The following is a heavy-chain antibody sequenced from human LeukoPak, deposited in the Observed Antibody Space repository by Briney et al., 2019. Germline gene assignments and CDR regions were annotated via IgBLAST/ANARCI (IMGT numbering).Heavy chain of an antibody. D-gene: IGHD6-6*01. CDR2: VDHSGNI. CDR3: ARGGIADRLGY. V-gene: IGHV4-34*01. CDR1: GITFSSYA. J-gene: IGHJ4*02. Sequence: GSLRLSCAASGITFSSYAMSWVRQAPGKGLEWIGEVDHSGNINYSPSLKSRVTISVDTSKNQFSLKLSSVTAADTAVYFCARGGIADRLGYWGQGTLVTVSS.